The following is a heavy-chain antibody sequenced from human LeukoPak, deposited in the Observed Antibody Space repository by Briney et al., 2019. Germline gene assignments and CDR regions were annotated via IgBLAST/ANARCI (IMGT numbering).Heavy chain of an antibody. CDR3: AKSEGISMIEVVITSFDY. Sequence: PGGSLRLSCEASGFTFNIYCMSWVRQAPGKGLEWVASIDDTGVVTYYADSVRGRFTISRDNSKNTLYLQMNSLRAEDAALYFCAKSEGISMIEVVITSFDYWGQGSLVTVSS. D-gene: IGHD3-22*01. J-gene: IGHJ4*02. CDR1: GFTFNIYC. V-gene: IGHV3-23*01. CDR2: IDDTGVVT.